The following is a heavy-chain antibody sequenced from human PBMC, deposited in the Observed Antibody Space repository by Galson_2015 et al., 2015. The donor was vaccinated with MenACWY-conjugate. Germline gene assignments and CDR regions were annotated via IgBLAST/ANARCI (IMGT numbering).Heavy chain of an antibody. Sequence: ETLSLSCTVSVGSITNYYWSGIRQPPGKGLEWIGHISYSGSTNYNPSLKSRVTISVDTSTNQFSLRLSSVIAADTAVYYCARQAYDTLTASYYFDYWGQGSLVTVSS. D-gene: IGHD3-9*01. CDR2: ISYSGST. V-gene: IGHV4-59*08. CDR1: VGSITNYY. J-gene: IGHJ4*02. CDR3: ARQAYDTLTASYYFDY.